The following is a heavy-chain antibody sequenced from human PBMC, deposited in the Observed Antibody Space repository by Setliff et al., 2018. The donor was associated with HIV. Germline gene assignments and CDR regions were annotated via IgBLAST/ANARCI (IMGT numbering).Heavy chain of an antibody. D-gene: IGHD3-10*01. CDR2: ISGSSDKI. V-gene: IGHV3-48*04. CDR3: ARPTNIDTLYYGSQSFYMYYYGMDV. CDR1: GFTFSSYT. Sequence: GGSLRLSCAAAGFTFSSYTMSWVRQAPGKGLEWLSFISGSSDKIFYADSVKGRFTISRDNAKNSLYLQMNSLRAEDTAVYFCARPTNIDTLYYGSQSFYMYYYGMDVWGQGTTVTVSS. J-gene: IGHJ6*02.